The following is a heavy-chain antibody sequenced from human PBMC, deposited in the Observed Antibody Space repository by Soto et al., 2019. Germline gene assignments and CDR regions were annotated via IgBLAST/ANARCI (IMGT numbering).Heavy chain of an antibody. CDR3: ARPKYYYDSSGPPAY. D-gene: IGHD3-22*01. CDR2: ISSSSSTI. V-gene: IGHV3-48*01. Sequence: GGSLRLSCAASGFTFSTYSMNWVRQAPGKGLEWVSYISSSSSTIFYTDSVKGRFTVSRDNAKNSLYLQMNSLRAEDTAVYCCARPKYYYDSSGPPAYWGQGTLVNVYS. J-gene: IGHJ4*02. CDR1: GFTFSTYS.